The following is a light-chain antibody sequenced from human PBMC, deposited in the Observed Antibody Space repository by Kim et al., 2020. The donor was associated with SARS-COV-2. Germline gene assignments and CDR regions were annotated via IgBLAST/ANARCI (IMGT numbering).Light chain of an antibody. CDR2: DAS. J-gene: IGKJ4*01. CDR3: QQYNSYPLT. CDR1: QSISSF. V-gene: IGKV1-5*01. Sequence: DIQMTQSPSTLSAFVGDRVTITCRASQSISSFLAWYQQKPGKAPNLLIYDASTLASGVPSRFSGSGSGTEFTLTITNLQSVDFVTYYCQQYNSYPLTFGGGTKVDIK.